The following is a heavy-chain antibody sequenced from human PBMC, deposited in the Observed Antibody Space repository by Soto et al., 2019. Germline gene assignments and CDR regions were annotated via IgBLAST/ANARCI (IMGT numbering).Heavy chain of an antibody. V-gene: IGHV3-49*03. CDR2: IRSKAYGGTT. CDR1: GFTFGDYA. J-gene: IGHJ4*02. CDR3: TREGKMVGASSFDY. D-gene: IGHD1-26*01. Sequence: PGGSLRLSCTASGFTFGDYAMSWFRQAPGKGLEWVGFIRSKAYGGTTEYAASVKGRFTISRDDSKSIAYLQMNSLKTEDTAVYYCTREGKMVGASSFDYWGQGTLVTVSS.